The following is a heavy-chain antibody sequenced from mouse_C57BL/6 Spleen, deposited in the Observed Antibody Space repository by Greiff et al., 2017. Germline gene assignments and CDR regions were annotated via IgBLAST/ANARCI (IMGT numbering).Heavy chain of an antibody. CDR1: GFTFSSYA. D-gene: IGHD1-1*01. V-gene: IGHV5-4*01. J-gene: IGHJ1*03. CDR2: ISDGGSYT. CDR3: ARDYYGSSYGWYFDV. Sequence: VQLKESGGGLVNPGGSLKLSCAASGFTFSSYALSWVRQIPEKRLEWGATISDGGSYTYYPDNVKGRFTISRANAKNNLYLQMSHLKSEDTAMYYCARDYYGSSYGWYFDVWGTGTTVTVSS.